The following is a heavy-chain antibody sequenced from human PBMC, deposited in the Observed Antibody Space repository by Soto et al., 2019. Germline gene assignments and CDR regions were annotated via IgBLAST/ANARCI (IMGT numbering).Heavy chain of an antibody. Sequence: ASVKVSCKASGYTFTNYGINWVRQAPGQGLEWMGWVSAYNGERRYAQKVQGRVTMTTYTSTTTAYMELRSLSSDDTAVYYCARGSSIPASGDYWGQGTLVTVSS. D-gene: IGHD6-6*01. CDR3: ARGSSIPASGDY. V-gene: IGHV1-18*01. CDR1: GYTFTNYG. J-gene: IGHJ4*01. CDR2: VSAYNGER.